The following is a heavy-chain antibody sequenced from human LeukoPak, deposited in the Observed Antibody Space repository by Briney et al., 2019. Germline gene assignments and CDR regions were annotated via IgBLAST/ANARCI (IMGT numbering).Heavy chain of an antibody. J-gene: IGHJ4*02. D-gene: IGHD4-17*01. CDR1: GFPFSSYW. Sequence: GGSLRLSCAASGFPFSSYWMSCVRQFPGKGLEWVANIKPDGSEIYYVDSVKGRFIVSRDNAKNSLYLQMNSLRAEGTAMYYCAEGSNYGDSAFWGQGTLVTVSS. CDR2: IKPDGSEI. V-gene: IGHV3-7*01. CDR3: AEGSNYGDSAF.